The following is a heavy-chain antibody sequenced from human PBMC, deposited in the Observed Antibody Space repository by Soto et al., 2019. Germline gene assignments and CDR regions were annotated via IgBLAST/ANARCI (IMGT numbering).Heavy chain of an antibody. J-gene: IGHJ5*02. CDR2: ISAYNGNT. Sequence: QVQLVQSGAEVKKPGASVKVSCKASGYTFTSYGISWVRQAPGQGLEWMGWISAYNGNTNYAQKLQGRVTMTTDTSTSTAHMELRSLRSDDTAVYYCARSDCSGGSCYLFWFDPWGQGTLVTVSS. CDR3: ARSDCSGGSCYLFWFDP. D-gene: IGHD2-15*01. V-gene: IGHV1-18*01. CDR1: GYTFTSYG.